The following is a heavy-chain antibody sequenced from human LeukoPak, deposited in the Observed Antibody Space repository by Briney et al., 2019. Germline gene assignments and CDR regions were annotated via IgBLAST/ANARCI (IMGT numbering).Heavy chain of an antibody. D-gene: IGHD4-17*01. CDR2: ISAYNGNA. V-gene: IGHV1-18*01. CDR3: ARDRGVTTAFDI. CDR1: GYTFTSYG. Sequence: ASVKVSCKASGYTFTSYGISWVRQAPGQGLDWMGRISAYNGNANYAQKLQGRVTMTTDTSTSTAYMELRSLRSDDTAVYYCARDRGVTTAFDIWGQGTMVTVSS. J-gene: IGHJ3*02.